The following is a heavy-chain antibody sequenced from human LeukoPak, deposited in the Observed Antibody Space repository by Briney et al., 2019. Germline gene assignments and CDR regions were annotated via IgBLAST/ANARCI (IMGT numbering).Heavy chain of an antibody. D-gene: IGHD1-26*01. CDR1: GGTFSSYA. V-gene: IGHV1-69*01. J-gene: IGHJ4*02. CDR2: IIPIFGTA. CDR3: AESGEPGVGATFDY. Sequence: SVTVSCKASGGTFSSYAISWVRQAPGQGLEWMGGIIPIFGTANYAQKFQGRVTITADESTSTAYMELSSLRSEDTAVYYCAESGEPGVGATFDYWGQGTLVTVSS.